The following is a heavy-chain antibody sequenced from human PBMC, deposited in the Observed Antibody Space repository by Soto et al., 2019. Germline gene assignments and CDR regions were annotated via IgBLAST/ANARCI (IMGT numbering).Heavy chain of an antibody. V-gene: IGHV3-9*01. CDR3: AKGSEYSISSALDS. CDR2: IDYNSGSL. CDR1: GFTFHDYA. Sequence: GGSLRLSCAASGFTFHDYAMHWVRQAPGKGLEWVSGIDYNSGSLGYADSVKGRFAISRDNGKNSLYLQMNSLRAEDTALYYCAKGSEYSISSALDSWGQGTLVTVSS. D-gene: IGHD6-6*01. J-gene: IGHJ4*02.